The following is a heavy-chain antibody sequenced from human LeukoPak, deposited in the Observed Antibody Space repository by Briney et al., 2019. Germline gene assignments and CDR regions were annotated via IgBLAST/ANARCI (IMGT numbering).Heavy chain of an antibody. CDR2: IYYNGST. J-gene: IGHJ4*02. D-gene: IGHD6-13*01. Sequence: SETLSLTCTVSGGSISSYYWSWIRQPPGKGLEWIGYIYYNGSTNYNPSLKSRVTISVDTSKNQFSLKLTSVTAADTAVYYCGRGGSWYPVDHWGQGTLVTVSS. CDR1: GGSISSYY. CDR3: GRGGSWYPVDH. V-gene: IGHV4-59*08.